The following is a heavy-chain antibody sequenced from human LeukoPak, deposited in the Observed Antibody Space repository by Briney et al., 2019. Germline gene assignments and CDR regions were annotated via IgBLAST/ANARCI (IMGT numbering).Heavy chain of an antibody. Sequence: PSETLSLTCTVSGGSIIISTYYWGWIRQPPGQGLEWTGSIYYSGTTSYNPSLRSRVTISVDTSKNQFSLKLTSVTAADTAVYYCARQYNSGSFDPWGQGTLVTVSS. CDR3: ARQYNSGSFDP. CDR2: IYYSGTT. D-gene: IGHD6-19*01. V-gene: IGHV4-39*01. J-gene: IGHJ5*02. CDR1: GGSIIISTYY.